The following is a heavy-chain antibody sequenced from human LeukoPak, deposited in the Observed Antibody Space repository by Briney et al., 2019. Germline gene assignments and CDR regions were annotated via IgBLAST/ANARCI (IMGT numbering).Heavy chain of an antibody. D-gene: IGHD2-2*01. Sequence: GASGKVSCKASGGTFSSYAFSWVGQAPGQGLEWMGRIIPILGMANYAQRFQGRVTITADKSTSTAYMELSSLSSEDTAVYYCVHDIVVVPAADDAFDIRGQGTMVTVSS. CDR3: VHDIVVVPAADDAFDI. J-gene: IGHJ3*02. CDR2: IIPILGMA. CDR1: GGTFSSYA. V-gene: IGHV1-69*04.